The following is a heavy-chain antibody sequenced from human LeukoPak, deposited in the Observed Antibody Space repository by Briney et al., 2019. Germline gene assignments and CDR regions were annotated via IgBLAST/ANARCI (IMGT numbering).Heavy chain of an antibody. CDR3: ARGGESSGWYHSRTDY. J-gene: IGHJ4*02. CDR2: INPNSGGT. CDR1: GYTFTGYY. Sequence: GASVKVSCKASGYTFTGYYMHWVRQAPGQGLEWMGWINPNSGGTNYAQKFQGRVTMTRDTSISTAYMELSRLRSDDTAVYYCARGGESSGWYHSRTDYWGQGTLVTVSS. V-gene: IGHV1-2*02. D-gene: IGHD6-19*01.